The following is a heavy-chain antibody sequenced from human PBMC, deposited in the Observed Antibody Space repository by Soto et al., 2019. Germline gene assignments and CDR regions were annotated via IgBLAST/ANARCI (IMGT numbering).Heavy chain of an antibody. Sequence: GGSLRLSCAASGFTFSSYGMHWVRQAPGKGLEWVAVISYDGSNKYYADSVKGRFTISRDNSKNTLYLQMNSLRAEDTAVYYCAKDLRPTRYYDSSGYSTWGQGTLVTVSS. CDR3: AKDLRPTRYYDSSGYST. V-gene: IGHV3-30*18. CDR1: GFTFSSYG. J-gene: IGHJ5*02. CDR2: ISYDGSNK. D-gene: IGHD3-22*01.